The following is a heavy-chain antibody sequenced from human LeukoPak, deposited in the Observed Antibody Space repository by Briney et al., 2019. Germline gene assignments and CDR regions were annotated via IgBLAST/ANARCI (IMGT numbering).Heavy chain of an antibody. CDR2: IRYDGSNN. J-gene: IGHJ6*03. V-gene: IGHV3-30*02. D-gene: IGHD2-8*02. Sequence: GGSLRLSCAASGFTFSANWMHWVRQAPGKGLEWVAFIRYDGSNNYYVDSVKGRFTVSRDNSKNTLYLQMNSLRAEDTAVYYCAKAHVLYQLRSCSYYMDDWGKGTTVTVSS. CDR1: GFTFSANW. CDR3: AKAHVLYQLRSCSYYMDD.